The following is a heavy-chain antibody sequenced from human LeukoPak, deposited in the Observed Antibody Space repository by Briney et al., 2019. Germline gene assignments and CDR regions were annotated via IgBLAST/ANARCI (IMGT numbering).Heavy chain of an antibody. Sequence: GGSLRLSCAASGFTFSSYSMNWVRQAPGKGLEWVSSISSSSSYIYYADSVKGRFTISRDNAKNSLYLQMNSLRAEDTAVYYCARAPLYGGNSAFYYYYYGMDVWGQGTTVTVSS. CDR2: ISSSSSYI. V-gene: IGHV3-21*01. CDR1: GFTFSSYS. D-gene: IGHD4-23*01. J-gene: IGHJ6*02. CDR3: ARAPLYGGNSAFYYYYYGMDV.